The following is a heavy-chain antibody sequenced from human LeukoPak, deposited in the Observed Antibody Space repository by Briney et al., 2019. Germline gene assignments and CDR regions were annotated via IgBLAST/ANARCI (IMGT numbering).Heavy chain of an antibody. Sequence: PGGSLRLSCAASGFTFSSYAMSWVRQAPGKGLEWVSAISGSGGSTYCADSVKGRFTISRDNSKNTLYLQMNSLRAEDTAVYYCAKGRRTPGDIVVVPAAMPLDYWGQGTLVTVSS. J-gene: IGHJ4*02. CDR2: ISGSGGST. CDR3: AKGRRTPGDIVVVPAAMPLDY. V-gene: IGHV3-23*01. CDR1: GFTFSSYA. D-gene: IGHD2-2*01.